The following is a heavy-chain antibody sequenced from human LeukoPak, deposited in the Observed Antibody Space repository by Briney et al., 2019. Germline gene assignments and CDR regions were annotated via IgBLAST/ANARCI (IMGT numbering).Heavy chain of an antibody. CDR1: GGSISSYY. V-gene: IGHV4-59*01. D-gene: IGHD6-19*01. J-gene: IGHJ4*02. CDR3: ARETVAGSDY. CDR2: IYYSGST. Sequence: LETLSLTCTVSGGSISSYYWSWIRQPPGKGLEWIGYIYYSGSTNYNPSLKSRVTISVDTSKNQFSLKLSSVTAADTAVYYCARETVAGSDYWGQGTLVTVSS.